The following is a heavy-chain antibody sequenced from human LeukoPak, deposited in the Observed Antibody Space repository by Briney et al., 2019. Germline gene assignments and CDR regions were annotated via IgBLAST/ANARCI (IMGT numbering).Heavy chain of an antibody. D-gene: IGHD1-1*01. CDR1: GGSITNSY. CDR2: INYSGST. CDR3: ARDPLSTNDFDI. V-gene: IGHV4-59*01. J-gene: IGHJ3*02. Sequence: SETLSLTCTVSGGSITNSYWNWIRQSPGKGPEWIGYINYSGSTNYNPSLKSQVTISVDTSKNQFSLKLSSVTAADTAVYFCARDPLSTNDFDIWGQGTMVTVSS.